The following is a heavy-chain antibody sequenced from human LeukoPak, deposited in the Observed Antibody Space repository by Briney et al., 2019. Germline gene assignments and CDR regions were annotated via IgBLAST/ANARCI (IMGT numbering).Heavy chain of an antibody. D-gene: IGHD2-15*01. CDR1: GGYISSGGYY. CDR3: ARGSRTNCSGGSCYLGWFDP. CDR2: IHYSGST. Sequence: SQTLSLTCTVSGGYISSGGYYWNWIRQHPGKGLEWIGYIHYSGSTYYNPSLKSRVTISVDTSKNQFSLKLSSVTAADTAVYYCARGSRTNCSGGSCYLGWFDPWGQGTLVTVSS. J-gene: IGHJ5*02. V-gene: IGHV4-31*03.